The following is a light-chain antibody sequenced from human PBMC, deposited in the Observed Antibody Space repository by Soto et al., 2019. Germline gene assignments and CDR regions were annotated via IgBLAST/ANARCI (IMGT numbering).Light chain of an antibody. J-gene: IGLJ2*01. CDR1: SSNIGNNY. V-gene: IGLV1-51*01. CDR3: GTWDSGLTAVV. Sequence: QSVLTQPPSVSAAPGQKVTISCSGSSSNIGNNYVSWYQQLPGTAPKLLIYENNKRPSGIPDRFSGSKSGTSATLGITGLQTGDEADYSCGTWDSGLTAVVFGGGTKLTVL. CDR2: ENN.